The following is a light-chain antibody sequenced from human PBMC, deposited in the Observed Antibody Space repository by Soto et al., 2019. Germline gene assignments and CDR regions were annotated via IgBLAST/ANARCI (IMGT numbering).Light chain of an antibody. Sequence: DIQMTQSPSSQSASVGDRVTITCRASQSISSYLNWYQQKPGKAPKLLIYGASSLQSGVPSRISGSGSGTDFTLTISSLQPEDFATYYCQQSYSTWTFGQGTKVDIK. CDR1: QSISSY. V-gene: IGKV1-39*01. J-gene: IGKJ1*01. CDR3: QQSYSTWT. CDR2: GAS.